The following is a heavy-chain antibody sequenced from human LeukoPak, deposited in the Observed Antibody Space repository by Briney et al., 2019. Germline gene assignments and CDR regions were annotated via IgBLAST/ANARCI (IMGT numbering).Heavy chain of an antibody. CDR1: GGSISSYY. J-gene: IGHJ4*02. CDR3: AGGCSGGSCYLSVFDY. Sequence: SETLSLTCTVSGGSISSYYWSWIRQPPGKGLEWIGDIYYSGSTNYNPSLKSRVTISVDTSKNQFSLKLSSVTAADTAVYYCAGGCSGGSCYLSVFDYWGQGTLVTVSS. D-gene: IGHD2-15*01. V-gene: IGHV4-59*01. CDR2: IYYSGST.